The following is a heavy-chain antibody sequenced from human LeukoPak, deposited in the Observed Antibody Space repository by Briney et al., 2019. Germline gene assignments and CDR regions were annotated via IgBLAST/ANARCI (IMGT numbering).Heavy chain of an antibody. CDR1: AYTFTIYY. D-gene: IGHD5-24*01. Sequence: ASVKVSFTSSAYTFTIYYMHWVRQAPGQGLEWMGIINPSGGSTSYAQKFQVRVTMTMDTSTSTVYMELSSLRSEDTAVYYCARGEEVATTPTLNWYFDLWGRGTLVTVSS. CDR3: ARGEEVATTPTLNWYFDL. J-gene: IGHJ2*01. CDR2: INPSGGST. V-gene: IGHV1-46*01.